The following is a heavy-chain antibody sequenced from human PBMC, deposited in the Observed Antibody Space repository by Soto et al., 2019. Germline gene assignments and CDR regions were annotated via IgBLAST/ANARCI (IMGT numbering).Heavy chain of an antibody. CDR2: INPDNGNT. J-gene: IGHJ4*02. Sequence: QVPLAQSGAEVKKPGASVKVSCKASGYTFTSYGISWVRQAPGQGLEWMAWINPDNGNTKYAEKFLGRVTVTTDTSTATAYMEVRSLTSDDAAVFYCARVGVGLAAPRVWPYWGQGTPVTVSS. CDR1: GYTFTSYG. V-gene: IGHV1-18*01. CDR3: ARVGVGLAAPRVWPY. D-gene: IGHD6-13*01.